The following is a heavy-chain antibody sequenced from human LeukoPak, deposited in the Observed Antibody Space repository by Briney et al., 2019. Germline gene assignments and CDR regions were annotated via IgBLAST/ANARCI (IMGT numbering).Heavy chain of an antibody. J-gene: IGHJ5*02. CDR2: IYHTGST. Sequence: SGTLSLTCAVSGGSISSITWWSWVRQPPGKGLEWIGEIYHTGSTNYNPSLKSRVTMSVDTSKNQFSLKLSSVTAADTAVYYCARRDRGFDPWGQGTLVTVSS. D-gene: IGHD2-21*02. V-gene: IGHV4-4*02. CDR1: GGSISSITW. CDR3: ARRDRGFDP.